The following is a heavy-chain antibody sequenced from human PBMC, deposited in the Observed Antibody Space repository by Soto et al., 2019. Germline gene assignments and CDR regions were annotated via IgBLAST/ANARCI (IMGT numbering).Heavy chain of an antibody. CDR1: GYSFTSYW. CDR3: ARQELELRDAMDV. D-gene: IGHD1-1*01. Sequence: GESLKISCKGSGYSFTSYWIGWVRQMPGKGLEWMGIIYPGDSDTRYSPSFQGQVTISADKSISTAYLQWSSLKASDTAMYYCARQELELRDAMDVWGQGTTVTVSS. J-gene: IGHJ6*02. CDR2: IYPGDSDT. V-gene: IGHV5-51*01.